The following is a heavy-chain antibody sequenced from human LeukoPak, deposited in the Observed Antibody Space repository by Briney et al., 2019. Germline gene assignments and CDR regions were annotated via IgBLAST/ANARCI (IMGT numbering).Heavy chain of an antibody. Sequence: SETLSLTCAVYGGSFSGYYWSWIRQPPGKGLEWIGEINHSGSTNYNPSLKSRVTISVDMSKNQFSLKLSSVTAADTAVYYCARGEYSVVDYWGQGTLVTVSS. CDR3: ARGEYSVVDY. V-gene: IGHV4-34*01. CDR2: INHSGST. CDR1: GGSFSGYY. J-gene: IGHJ4*02. D-gene: IGHD5/OR15-5a*01.